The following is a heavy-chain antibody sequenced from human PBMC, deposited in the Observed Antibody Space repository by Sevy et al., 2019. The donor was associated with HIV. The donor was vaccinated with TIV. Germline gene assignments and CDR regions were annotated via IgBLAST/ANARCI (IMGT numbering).Heavy chain of an antibody. CDR3: ATTKDYYESSGSPFDH. J-gene: IGHJ4*02. CDR2: FDPEDGET. D-gene: IGHD3-22*01. V-gene: IGHV1-24*01. Sequence: ASVKVSCKVSGHTLNTLSMHWVRQAPGKGLEWMGSFDPEDGETIYPQKFQGRLTMTEDTATDTAYMDLSSLRSEDTAVYYCATTKDYYESSGSPFDHWGQGTLVTVSS. CDR1: GHTLNTLS.